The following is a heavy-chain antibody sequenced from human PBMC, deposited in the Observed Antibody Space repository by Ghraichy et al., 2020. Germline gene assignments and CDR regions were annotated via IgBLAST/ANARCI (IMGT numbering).Heavy chain of an antibody. CDR1: GFTFSNYW. V-gene: IGHV3-74*01. CDR3: AREYCSGGRCFFGTGGSHFDC. J-gene: IGHJ4*02. D-gene: IGHD2-15*01. Sequence: GESLNISCAASGFTFSNYWMHWVRQAPGKGLVWVSRINSGGTNTIYADSVKGRFTISRDNAKNTLYLQINSLRVEDTAVYYCAREYCSGGRCFFGTGGSHFDCWGQGTLVRVSS. CDR2: INSGGTNT.